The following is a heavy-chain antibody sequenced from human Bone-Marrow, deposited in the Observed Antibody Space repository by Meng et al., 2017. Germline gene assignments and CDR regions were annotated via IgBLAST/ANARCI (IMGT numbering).Heavy chain of an antibody. CDR3: ARGGANSKWFDP. CDR2: IYYSGT. Sequence: QVQLQESGPGLVKPSETLSLTCTVSGVSISTDYWSWIRQPPGKGLEWIGFIYYSGTNYSPSLRSRVSISLDPSKNQFSLNLTSVTAADTAVYYCARGGANSKWFDPWGQGTLVTVSS. D-gene: IGHD2/OR15-2a*01. J-gene: IGHJ5*02. CDR1: GVSISTDY. V-gene: IGHV4-59*01.